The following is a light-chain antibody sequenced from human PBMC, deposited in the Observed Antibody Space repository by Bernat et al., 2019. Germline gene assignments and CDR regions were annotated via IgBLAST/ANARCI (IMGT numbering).Light chain of an antibody. CDR1: QSVYSTH. V-gene: IGKV3-20*01. CDR2: AAS. CDR3: QQSGRSPIFT. Sequence: EIVLTQSPGTLSLSPGERATLSCRASQSVYSTHLAWYQQKPGQAPRLLIYAASSRATGIPDRFSGSWSGTDFTLTISRLEPEDFAVYYCQQSGRSPIFTFGPGTKVDVK. J-gene: IGKJ3*01.